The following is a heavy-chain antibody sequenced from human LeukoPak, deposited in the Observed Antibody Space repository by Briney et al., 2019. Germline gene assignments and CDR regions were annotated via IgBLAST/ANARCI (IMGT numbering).Heavy chain of an antibody. CDR3: ARRLDYYDTSGYHTLDY. CDR2: ISAYNGNN. V-gene: IGHV1-18*01. D-gene: IGHD3-22*01. Sequence: ASVKVSCKASGYTFSNYGITWVRQAPGQGPEWMGWISAYNGNNNYAQNLQGRVTMATDTSTSTAYMELRSLRSDDTAVYYCARRLDYYDTSGYHTLDYWGQGTLVTVSS. CDR1: GYTFSNYG. J-gene: IGHJ4*02.